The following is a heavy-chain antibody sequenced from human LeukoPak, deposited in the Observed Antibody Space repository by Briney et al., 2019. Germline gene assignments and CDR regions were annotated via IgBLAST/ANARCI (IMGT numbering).Heavy chain of an antibody. CDR3: ATPREYYYDSSGYSPDY. D-gene: IGHD3-22*01. CDR2: ISGSCGST. CDR1: GFTFSSYA. Sequence: GGSLRLSCAASGFTFSSYAMSWVRQAPGKGLEWVSAISGSCGSTYYADSVKGRFTISRDNSKNTLYLQMNSLRAEDTAVYYCATPREYYYDSSGYSPDYWGQGTLVTVSS. J-gene: IGHJ4*02. V-gene: IGHV3-23*01.